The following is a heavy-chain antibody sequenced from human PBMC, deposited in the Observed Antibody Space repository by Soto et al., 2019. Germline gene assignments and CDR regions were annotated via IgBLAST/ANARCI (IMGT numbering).Heavy chain of an antibody. D-gene: IGHD1-26*01. J-gene: IGHJ5*02. CDR2: IAPFSATA. V-gene: IGHV1-69*12. CDR3: ATSRGAPTWFDP. CDR1: GGPFSRYA. Sequence: QVQLVQSGAEVKQPGSSVKVSCKASGGPFSRYAFTWVRQAPGQGLEWMGGIAPFSATADYAQKFQGRVTITADESTSTAYLELSSLGSEDTAVYFWATSRGAPTWFDPWGQGTLVIVSS.